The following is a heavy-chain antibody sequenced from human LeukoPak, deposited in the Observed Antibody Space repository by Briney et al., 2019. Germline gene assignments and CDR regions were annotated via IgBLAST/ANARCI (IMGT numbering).Heavy chain of an antibody. CDR3: ARGRIAAAGTWWFDP. D-gene: IGHD6-13*01. CDR1: GYTFTGYY. V-gene: IGHV1-2*02. CDR2: INPNSGGT. Sequence: ASVKVSCKASGYTFTGYYMHWVRQAPGQGLEWMGWINPNSGGTNYAQKFQGRVTMTRDTSISTAYMELSRLTSDDTAVYYCARGRIAAAGTWWFDPWGQGTLVTVSS. J-gene: IGHJ5*02.